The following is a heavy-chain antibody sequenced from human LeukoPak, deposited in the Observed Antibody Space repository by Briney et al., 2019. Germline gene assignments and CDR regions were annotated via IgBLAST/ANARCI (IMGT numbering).Heavy chain of an antibody. CDR1: GFTFSSYG. J-gene: IGHJ5*02. Sequence: AGRSLRLSCAASGFTFSSYGMHWVRQAPGKGLEWVAVISYDGSNKYYADSVKGRFTISRDNSKNTLYLQMNSLRAEDTAVYYCAKDSSPENYDFGPPWGQGTLVTVSS. CDR2: ISYDGSNK. D-gene: IGHD3-3*01. V-gene: IGHV3-30*18. CDR3: AKDSSPENYDFGPP.